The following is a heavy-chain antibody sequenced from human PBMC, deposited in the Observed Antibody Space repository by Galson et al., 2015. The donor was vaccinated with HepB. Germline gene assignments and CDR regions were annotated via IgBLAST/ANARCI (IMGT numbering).Heavy chain of an antibody. D-gene: IGHD2-2*01. CDR1: GFTFHDYA. V-gene: IGHV3-9*01. Sequence: SLRLSCAASGFTFHDYAMHWVRQAPGKGLEWVSGISWNSGSIGYADSVKGRFTVSRDNAKNSLYLQMNSLRAEDTALYYCAKAALIVVVPVDDGAFDIWGQGTMVSVSS. CDR3: AKAALIVVVPVDDGAFDI. J-gene: IGHJ3*02. CDR2: ISWNSGSI.